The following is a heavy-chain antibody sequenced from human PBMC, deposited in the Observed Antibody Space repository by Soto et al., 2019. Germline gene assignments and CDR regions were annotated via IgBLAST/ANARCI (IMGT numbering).Heavy chain of an antibody. D-gene: IGHD2-2*01. CDR2: IYYSGST. V-gene: IGHV4-31*03. CDR1: GGSISSGGYY. Sequence: PSETLSLTCTVSGGSISSGGYYWSWIRQHPGKGLEWIGYIYYSGSTYYNPSLKSRVTISVDTSKNQFSLKLSSVTAADTAVYYCARPRDCSSTSCYGALDPWGQGTLVTVSS. J-gene: IGHJ5*02. CDR3: ARPRDCSSTSCYGALDP.